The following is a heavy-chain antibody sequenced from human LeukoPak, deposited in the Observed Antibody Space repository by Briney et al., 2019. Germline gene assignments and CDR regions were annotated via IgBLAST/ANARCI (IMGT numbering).Heavy chain of an antibody. CDR2: IYYSGST. D-gene: IGHD4-11*01. CDR3: ARRGHDYSSWFDP. J-gene: IGHJ5*02. CDR1: GGSISSYY. V-gene: IGHV4-59*08. Sequence: SETLSLTCTVSGGSISSYYWSWIRQPPGKGLEWIGYIYYSGSTNYNPSLKSRVTISVDTSKNQFSLKLSSVTAADTAVYYCARRGHDYSSWFDPWGQGTLVTVPS.